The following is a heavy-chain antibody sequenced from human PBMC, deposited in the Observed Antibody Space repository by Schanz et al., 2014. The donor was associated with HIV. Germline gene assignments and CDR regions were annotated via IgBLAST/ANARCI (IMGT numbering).Heavy chain of an antibody. CDR2: ISHDGSNK. J-gene: IGHJ5*02. CDR3: AKVRRLLTRWDWFDP. Sequence: QVQLVESGGGMVLPGTSLRLSCAASGGTFSAHAFHWVRQAPGRGLEWVALISHDGSNKYYADSVKGRFTVSRDNSKNTLYLRMNRLRVEDSAVYYCAKVRRLLTRWDWFDPWGQGTRVIVSS. V-gene: IGHV3-30*18. CDR1: GGTFSAHA. D-gene: IGHD6-25*01.